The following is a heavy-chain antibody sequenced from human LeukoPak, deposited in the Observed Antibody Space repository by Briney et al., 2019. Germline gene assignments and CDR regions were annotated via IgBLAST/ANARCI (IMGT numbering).Heavy chain of an antibody. D-gene: IGHD3-9*01. Sequence: ASVTVSCNAYGYTFISYGISWVRHPPGQGLEWMGWISTYNGNTNYAQKFEGRVTMTTDTSTSTAYMELRSLRSDDTAVYYCARDPDISTNWFDLWGQGTLVTVSS. CDR1: GYTFISYG. CDR2: ISTYNGNT. J-gene: IGHJ5*02. V-gene: IGHV1-18*01. CDR3: ARDPDISTNWFDL.